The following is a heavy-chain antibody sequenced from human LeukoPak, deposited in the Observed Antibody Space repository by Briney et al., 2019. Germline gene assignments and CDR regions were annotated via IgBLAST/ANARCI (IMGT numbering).Heavy chain of an antibody. CDR2: IGSKANSYAT. Sequence: HPGGSLRLSCAASGFTFSASPIHWVRQASGKGLGWVGRIGSKANSYATGYAASVRGRFTISRDDSNNAAYLQMNSLKTEDTAVYYCARQYSSSWYYFDYWGHGMLVTVSS. CDR1: GFTFSASP. D-gene: IGHD6-13*01. V-gene: IGHV3-73*01. J-gene: IGHJ4*01. CDR3: ARQYSSSWYYFDY.